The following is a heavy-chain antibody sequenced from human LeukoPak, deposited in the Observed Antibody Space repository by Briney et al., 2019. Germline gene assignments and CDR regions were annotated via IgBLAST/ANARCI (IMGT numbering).Heavy chain of an antibody. V-gene: IGHV4-59*08. CDR2: IYYSGST. D-gene: IGHD3-16*01. Sequence: SETLSLTCTVSGDSISPYYWTWIRQPPGKGLEWIGYIYYSGSTNYNPSLKSRLTISVDTSKNQFSLRLSSVTAADTAVYYCARLGPYGMNVWGQGTTVTVSS. CDR1: GDSISPYY. J-gene: IGHJ6*02. CDR3: ARLGPYGMNV.